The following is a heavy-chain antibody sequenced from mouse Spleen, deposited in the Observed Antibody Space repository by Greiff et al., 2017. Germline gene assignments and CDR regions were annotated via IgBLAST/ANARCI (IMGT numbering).Heavy chain of an antibody. D-gene: IGHD1-1*01. CDR2: INYDGSST. Sequence: EVKLMESEGGLVQPGSSMKLSCTASGFTFSDYYMAWVRQVPEKGLEWVANINYDGSSTYYLDSLKSRFIISRDNAKNILYLQMSSLKSEDTATYYCARLGAHYVGWYFDVWGAGTTVTVSS. J-gene: IGHJ1*01. CDR1: GFTFSDYY. CDR3: ARLGAHYVGWYFDV. V-gene: IGHV5-16*01.